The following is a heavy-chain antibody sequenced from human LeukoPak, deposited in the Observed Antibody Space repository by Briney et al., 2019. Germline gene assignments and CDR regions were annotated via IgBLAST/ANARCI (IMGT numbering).Heavy chain of an antibody. J-gene: IGHJ6*02. V-gene: IGHV1-69*13. D-gene: IGHD5-12*01. CDR3: ARDPGYSGYDYLLYYYYYGMDV. Sequence: SVKVSCKASGGTFSSYAISWVRQAPGQGLEWMGGIIPILGTANYAQKFQGRVTITADESTSTAYMELSSLRSEDTAVYYCARDPGYSGYDYLLYYYYYGMDVWGQGTTVTVSS. CDR1: GGTFSSYA. CDR2: IIPILGTA.